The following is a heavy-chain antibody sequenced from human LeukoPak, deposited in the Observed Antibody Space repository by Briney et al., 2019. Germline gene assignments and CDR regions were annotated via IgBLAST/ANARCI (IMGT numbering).Heavy chain of an antibody. CDR3: ARRSDSGSDDGEDYFDY. CDR2: MYYDGSS. Sequence: KPSENLSLTCTVSGGSINSGTFYWGWIRQPPGKGLEWIGSMYYDGSSYYNPPLKSRVTTSVDTSKNQFSLKLTSVTAADTAVYFCARRSDSGSDDGEDYFDYWGQGTPVTVSS. V-gene: IGHV4-39*01. CDR1: GGSINSGTFY. J-gene: IGHJ4*02. D-gene: IGHD1-26*01.